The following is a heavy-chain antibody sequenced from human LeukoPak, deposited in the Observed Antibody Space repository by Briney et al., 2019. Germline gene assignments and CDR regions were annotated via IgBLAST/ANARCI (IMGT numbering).Heavy chain of an antibody. CDR1: GFTFSDFA. D-gene: IGHD4-17*01. V-gene: IGHV3-23*01. CDR2: ISSRGGST. CDR3: AKGHSDYGTGFDL. J-gene: IGHJ4*02. Sequence: SGGSLRLSCAASGFTFSDFAMSWVRQAPGKGLECVSLISSRGGSTYSADSVKARFTISRDNSKNTLYLQMNSLTADDTAVYYCAKGHSDYGTGFDLWGQGTLVTVPS.